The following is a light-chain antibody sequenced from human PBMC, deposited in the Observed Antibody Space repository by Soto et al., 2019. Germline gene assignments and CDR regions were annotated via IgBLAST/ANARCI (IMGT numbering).Light chain of an antibody. J-gene: IGLJ3*02. V-gene: IGLV2-8*01. CDR1: SSDVGGYNY. CDR2: EVS. CDR3: SSYAGSSNWV. Sequence: QSVLTQPPSASGSPGQSVTISCTGTSSDVGGYNYVSWYQQHPGKAPRLMIYEVSKRPSGVPDRFSGSKSDNTASLTVSGLQAEDEADYYCSSYAGSSNWVFGGGTQLTVL.